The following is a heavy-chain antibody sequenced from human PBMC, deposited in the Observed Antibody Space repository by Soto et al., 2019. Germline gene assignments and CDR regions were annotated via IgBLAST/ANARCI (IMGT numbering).Heavy chain of an antibody. J-gene: IGHJ4*02. D-gene: IGHD5-18*01. Sequence: SETLSLTCTVSGGSISSYYWSWIRQPPGEGLEWIGYIYYSGSTNYNPSLKSRVTISVDTSKNQFSLKLSSVTAADTAVYYCARTSDGYSYGYDYFDYWGQGTLVTVSS. CDR3: ARTSDGYSYGYDYFDY. CDR2: IYYSGST. V-gene: IGHV4-59*01. CDR1: GGSISSYY.